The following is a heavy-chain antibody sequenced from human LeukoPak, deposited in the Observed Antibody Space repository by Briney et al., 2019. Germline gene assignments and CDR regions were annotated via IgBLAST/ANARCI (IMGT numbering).Heavy chain of an antibody. Sequence: GGSLRLSCAASGFTFTNYGMHWVRQAPGKGLEWVSYISSSGSTIYYLDSVKGRFIISRDNAKNSLFLQMNSLKAEDTAIYYCARGPSSGWFATYYFEYWGQGTLVTVSS. CDR3: ARGPSSGWFATYYFEY. J-gene: IGHJ4*02. CDR1: GFTFTNYG. D-gene: IGHD6-19*01. V-gene: IGHV3-48*03. CDR2: ISSSGSTI.